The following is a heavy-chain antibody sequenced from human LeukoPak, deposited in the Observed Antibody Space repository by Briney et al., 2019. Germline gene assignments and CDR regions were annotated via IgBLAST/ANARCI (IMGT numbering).Heavy chain of an antibody. V-gene: IGHV1-69*01. Sequence: GSSVKVSCKASGGTFSSYAISWVRQAPGQGLEWMGGIIPIFGTANYAQKFQGRVTITADESTSTAYMELSSLRSEDTAVYYCARESVAVMVAATPGAFDIWGQGTMVTVSS. CDR1: GGTFSSYA. CDR2: IIPIFGTA. D-gene: IGHD2-15*01. J-gene: IGHJ3*02. CDR3: ARESVAVMVAATPGAFDI.